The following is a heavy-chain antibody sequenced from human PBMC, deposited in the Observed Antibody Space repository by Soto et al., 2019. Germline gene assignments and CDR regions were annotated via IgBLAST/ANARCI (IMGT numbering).Heavy chain of an antibody. V-gene: IGHV3-33*01. J-gene: IGHJ6*02. D-gene: IGHD5-12*01. CDR3: AREQRGYSGYDSYYGMDV. CDR1: GFTFSSYG. CDR2: IWDDGSNK. Sequence: GGSLRLSCAASGFTFSSYGMHWVRQAPGKGLEWVAVIWDDGSNKYYADSVKGRFTISRDNSKNTLYLQMNSLRAEDTAVYYCAREQRGYSGYDSYYGMDVWGQGTTVTVSS.